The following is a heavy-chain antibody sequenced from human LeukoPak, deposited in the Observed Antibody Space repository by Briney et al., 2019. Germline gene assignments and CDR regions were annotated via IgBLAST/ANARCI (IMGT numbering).Heavy chain of an antibody. Sequence: SETLSLTCTVSGGSISNYYWSWIRQPAGKGLEWIGRIYASGSTNYNPSLKSRVTMSVGTSKNQFSLKLSSVTAADTAVYYCARTMTTVTTNTYWYFDLWGRGTLVTVSS. J-gene: IGHJ2*01. D-gene: IGHD4-17*01. CDR1: GGSISNYY. CDR2: IYASGST. V-gene: IGHV4-4*07. CDR3: ARTMTTVTTNTYWYFDL.